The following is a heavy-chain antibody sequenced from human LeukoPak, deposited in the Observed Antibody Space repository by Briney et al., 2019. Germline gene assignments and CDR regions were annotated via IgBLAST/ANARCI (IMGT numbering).Heavy chain of an antibody. CDR1: GDSFTSNSAA. J-gene: IGHJ4*02. Sequence: SQTLSLTCAISGDSFTSNSAAWNWIRQSPSRGLEWLGRTYYSSKWYNNYAAAIKGLITISADTSTKQFSLQLNSVTPEDTAVYYCARSISGLGDWGQGTLVTVSS. CDR3: ARSISGLGD. D-gene: IGHD3-16*01. V-gene: IGHV6-1*01. CDR2: TYYSSKWYN.